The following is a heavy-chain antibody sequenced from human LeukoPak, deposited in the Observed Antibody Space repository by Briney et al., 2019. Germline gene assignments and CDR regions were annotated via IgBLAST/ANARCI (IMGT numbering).Heavy chain of an antibody. J-gene: IGHJ5*02. CDR3: AGPVRGP. V-gene: IGHV4-34*01. Sequence: TSSETLSLTCAVYGGSFSSYYWSWIRQPPGKGLEWIGEINHSGSTNYNPSLKSRVTISVDTSTNQFSLKVSSVTAADTAMYYCAGPVRGPWGQGTLVTVSS. CDR2: INHSGST. CDR1: GGSFSSYY.